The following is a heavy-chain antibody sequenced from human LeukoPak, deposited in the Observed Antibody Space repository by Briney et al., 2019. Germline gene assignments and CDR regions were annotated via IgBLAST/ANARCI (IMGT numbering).Heavy chain of an antibody. V-gene: IGHV4-34*01. CDR2: INHSGST. Sequence: SETLSLTCAVYGGSFSGYYWSWIRQPPGKGLEWIGEINHSGSTNYNPSLKSRVTISVDTSKNQFSLKLSSVTAADTAVYYCARERDLGYCSSTSCGGDHIDYWGQGTLVTVSS. CDR3: ARERDLGYCSSTSCGGDHIDY. CDR1: GGSFSGYY. D-gene: IGHD2-2*01. J-gene: IGHJ4*02.